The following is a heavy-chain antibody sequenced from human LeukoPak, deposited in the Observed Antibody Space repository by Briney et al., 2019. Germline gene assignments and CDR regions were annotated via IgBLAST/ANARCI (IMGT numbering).Heavy chain of an antibody. CDR1: GGSISSYY. D-gene: IGHD3-16*01. Sequence: SETLSLTCTVSGGSISSYYWSWIRQPPGKGLEWIGYIYYSGSTNYNPSLKSRVTISVDTSKNQFSLKLSSVTAADTAVYYCARHEGGHSDYWGQGTLVTVSS. CDR2: IYYSGST. CDR3: ARHEGGHSDY. J-gene: IGHJ4*02. V-gene: IGHV4-59*08.